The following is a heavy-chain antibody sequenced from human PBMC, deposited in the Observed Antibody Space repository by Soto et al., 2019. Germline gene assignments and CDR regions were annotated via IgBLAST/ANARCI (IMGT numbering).Heavy chain of an antibody. V-gene: IGHV2-5*02. CDR3: AHPVPPSRPLYDFWSGYYSRVY. CDR1: GFSLSTSGVG. Sequence: ESGPTLVNPTQTLTLTCTFSGFSLSTSGVGVGWIRQPPGKALEWLALIYWDDDKRYSPSLKSRLTITKDTSKNQVVLTMTNMDPVDTATYYCAHPVPPSRPLYDFWSGYYSRVYWGQGTLVTVSS. CDR2: IYWDDDK. J-gene: IGHJ4*02. D-gene: IGHD3-3*01.